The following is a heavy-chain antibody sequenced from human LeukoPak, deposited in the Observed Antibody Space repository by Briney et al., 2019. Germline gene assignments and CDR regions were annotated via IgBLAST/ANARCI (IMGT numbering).Heavy chain of an antibody. CDR3: AREMVRDAFDI. Sequence: SQTLSLTCNVSGGSISRDGHYWSWIRQYPGKGLESIGSVSSSGTTTYNPSLKSRVTISLDTSQNQFSLNLRSLTAADTAVYYCAREMVRDAFDIWGQGTMVTVSS. J-gene: IGHJ3*02. V-gene: IGHV4-31*03. D-gene: IGHD2-8*01. CDR1: GGSISRDGHY. CDR2: VSSSGTT.